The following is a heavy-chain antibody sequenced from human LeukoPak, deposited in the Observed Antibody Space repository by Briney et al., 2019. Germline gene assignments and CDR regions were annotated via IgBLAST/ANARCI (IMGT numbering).Heavy chain of an antibody. CDR2: IYYSGST. CDR3: ARVDATGSLDY. CDR1: GGSISSSSYY. Sequence: SETLSLTCTVSGGSISSSSYYWGWIRQPPGKGLEWIGSIYYSGSTYYNPSLKSRVTISVDTSKNQFSLKLSSVTAADTAVYYCARVDATGSLDYWGQGTLVTVSS. V-gene: IGHV4-39*07. D-gene: IGHD4-17*01. J-gene: IGHJ4*02.